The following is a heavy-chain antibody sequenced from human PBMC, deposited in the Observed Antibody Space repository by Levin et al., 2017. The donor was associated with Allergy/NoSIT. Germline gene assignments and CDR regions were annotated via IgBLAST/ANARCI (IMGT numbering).Heavy chain of an antibody. V-gene: IGHV4-34*01. D-gene: IGHD2-2*01. J-gene: IGHJ4*02. Sequence: SSETLSLTCAVYGGSFSGYYWSWIRQPPGKGLEWIGEINHSGSTNYNPSLKSRVTISVDTSKNQFSLKLSSVTAADTAVYYCARARYCSSTSCYAYFDYWGQGTLVTVSS. CDR3: ARARYCSSTSCYAYFDY. CDR1: GGSFSGYY. CDR2: INHSGST.